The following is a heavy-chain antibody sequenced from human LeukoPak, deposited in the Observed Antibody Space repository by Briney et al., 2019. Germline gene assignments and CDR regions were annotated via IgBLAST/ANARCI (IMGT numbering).Heavy chain of an antibody. J-gene: IGHJ3*02. V-gene: IGHV1-3*01. CDR3: ARGVVPAARAAFDI. CDR1: GYTFTSYA. D-gene: IGHD2-2*01. CDR2: INAGNGNT. Sequence: ASVKVSCKASGYTFTSYAMHWVRQAPGQRLEWMGWINAGNGNTKYSQKFQGRVTITRDTSASTAYMELSRLRSDDTAVYYCARGVVPAARAAFDIWGQGTMVTVSS.